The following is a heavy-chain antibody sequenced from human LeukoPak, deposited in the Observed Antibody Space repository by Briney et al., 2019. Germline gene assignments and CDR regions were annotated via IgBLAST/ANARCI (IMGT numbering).Heavy chain of an antibody. V-gene: IGHV4-39*07. CDR1: GGSISSSSYY. Sequence: PSETLSLTCTVSGGSISSSSYYWGWIRQPPGKGLEWIGEINHSGSTNYNPSLKSRVTISVDTSKNQFSLKLSSVAAADTAVYYCAFSSSGWDYFDYWGQGTLVTVSS. J-gene: IGHJ4*02. D-gene: IGHD6-19*01. CDR3: AFSSSGWDYFDY. CDR2: INHSGST.